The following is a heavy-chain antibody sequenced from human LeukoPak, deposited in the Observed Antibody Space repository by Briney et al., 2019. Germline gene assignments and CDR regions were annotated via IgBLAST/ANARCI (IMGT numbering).Heavy chain of an antibody. Sequence: GSSVKVSFKASVGTFISYAISWVGQAPGQGLEWMGRIIPIFGTANYAQKFQGRVTITTDESTSTAYMELRSLRSEDTAVYYCARVGATSPFDYWGQGTLVTVSS. J-gene: IGHJ4*02. D-gene: IGHD1-26*01. V-gene: IGHV1-69*05. CDR3: ARVGATSPFDY. CDR2: IIPIFGTA. CDR1: VGTFISYA.